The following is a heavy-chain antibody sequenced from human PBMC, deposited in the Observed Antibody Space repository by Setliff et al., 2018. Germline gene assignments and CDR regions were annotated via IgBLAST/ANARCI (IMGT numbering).Heavy chain of an antibody. CDR1: GYTFTYFG. Sequence: ASVKVSCKTSGYTFTYFGVSWVRQGPAQGLEWMGWISPYNGQTIYSQKFQGRVTMTTDTSTNTACMELRDLRSDDMATYFCAKEPAISLTEAVRRAYYDYALDAWGQGTTVTVSS. V-gene: IGHV1-18*03. D-gene: IGHD3-16*01. CDR3: AKEPAISLTEAVRRAYYDYALDA. J-gene: IGHJ6*02. CDR2: ISPYNGQT.